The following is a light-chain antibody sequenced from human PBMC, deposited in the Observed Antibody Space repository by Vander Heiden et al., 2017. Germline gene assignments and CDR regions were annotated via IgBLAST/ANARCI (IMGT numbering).Light chain of an antibody. V-gene: IGKV3D-15*01. CDR1: QSIGSN. Sequence: IVMTQSPATLSVSPGERATLSCRASQSIGSNLAWYQHKPGQAPRLLIYGASTRATGIPDRLSGSGSGTDFTLTISSLQSEDFAVYYCQQYLNWPPYTFGQGTKLGIK. J-gene: IGKJ2*01. CDR2: GAS. CDR3: QQYLNWPPYT.